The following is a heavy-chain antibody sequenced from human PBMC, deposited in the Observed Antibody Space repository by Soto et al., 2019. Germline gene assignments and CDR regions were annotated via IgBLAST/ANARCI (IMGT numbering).Heavy chain of an antibody. CDR2: IYSSGKT. J-gene: IGHJ6*02. D-gene: IGHD3-16*01. CDR1: GGAMSTYY. V-gene: IGHV4-59*01. Sequence: SETLSLTCTVSGGAMSTYYWSWIRQTPRKGLEWIGYIYSSGKTNYNPSLRIRVTISVDTSKNQFSLSLSSVTAADTAVYYCARAPSNVLGEYYYGLDVWGQGTKVTVS. CDR3: ARAPSNVLGEYYYGLDV.